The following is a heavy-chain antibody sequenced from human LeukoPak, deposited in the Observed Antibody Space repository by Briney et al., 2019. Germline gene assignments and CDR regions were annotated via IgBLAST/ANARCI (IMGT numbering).Heavy chain of an antibody. CDR3: ATVLSALETKP. J-gene: IGHJ5*02. V-gene: IGHV1-2*02. Sequence: AASVKVSCKASGYTFTGYYMHWVRQAPGQGLEWMGWINPNSGGTNYAQKFQGGVTMTRDTSISTAYMELSRLRSDDTAVYYWATVLSALETKPWGQGPQVTVSS. D-gene: IGHD3-3*01. CDR1: GYTFTGYY. CDR2: INPNSGGT.